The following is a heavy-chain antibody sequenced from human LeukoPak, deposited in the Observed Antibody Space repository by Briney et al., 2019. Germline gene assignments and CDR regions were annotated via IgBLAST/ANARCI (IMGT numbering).Heavy chain of an antibody. J-gene: IGHJ6*02. CDR3: ARETYYYDSSGYPYGMDV. CDR2: IRQDGSEK. CDR1: GFTFSSYW. Sequence: PGGSLRLSCAASGFTFSSYWMSWVRQAPGKGLEWVANIRQDGSEKYYVDSVKGRFTISRDNAKNSLYLQMNSLRAEDTAVYYCARETYYYDSSGYPYGMDVWGQGTTVTVSS. V-gene: IGHV3-7*01. D-gene: IGHD3-22*01.